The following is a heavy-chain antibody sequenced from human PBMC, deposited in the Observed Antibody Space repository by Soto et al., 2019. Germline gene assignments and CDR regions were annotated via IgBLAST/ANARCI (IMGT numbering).Heavy chain of an antibody. CDR3: ARLQHNDSGYYPYYFDY. J-gene: IGHJ4*02. CDR2: ISYSGTT. CDR1: GVSINRGVY. V-gene: IGHV4-31*03. Sequence: SESLSLTCTVSGVSINRGVYWSWIRQYPGKGLEWIGYISYSGTTYYTPSLKSRVTSSVDTSKNKFSLKLSSVTAADTAVYYCARLQHNDSGYYPYYFDYWGQGTLVTVSS. D-gene: IGHD3-22*01.